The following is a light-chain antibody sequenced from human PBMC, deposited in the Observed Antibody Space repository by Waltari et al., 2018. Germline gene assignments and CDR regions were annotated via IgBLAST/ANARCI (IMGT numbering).Light chain of an antibody. Sequence: EIVLTQSPGTLSSSPGERATLSCRASQSVSSSYLAWYQQKPGQAPRLLIYGASSRATGITDRFRGSGSGTDFTLTISRLEPEDFAVYYCQQYGRSPRTFGQGTTVEIK. CDR3: QQYGRSPRT. CDR1: QSVSSSY. CDR2: GAS. V-gene: IGKV3-20*01. J-gene: IGKJ1*01.